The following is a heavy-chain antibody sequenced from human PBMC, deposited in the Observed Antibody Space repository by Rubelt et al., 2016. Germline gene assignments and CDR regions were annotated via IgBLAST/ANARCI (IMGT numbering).Heavy chain of an antibody. CDR1: GFTFSSYS. CDR2: ISSSSSTI. J-gene: IGHJ5*02. V-gene: IGHV3-48*01. Sequence: EVQLVESGGGLVQPGGSLRLSCAASGFTFSSYSMNWVRQAPGKGLEWVSYISSSSSTIYYADSVKGRFTISRDNSKNTLYLQMNSLRAEDTAVYYCAKDWATLDNLAWGQGTLVTVSS. D-gene: IGHD5-12*01. CDR3: AKDWATLDNLA.